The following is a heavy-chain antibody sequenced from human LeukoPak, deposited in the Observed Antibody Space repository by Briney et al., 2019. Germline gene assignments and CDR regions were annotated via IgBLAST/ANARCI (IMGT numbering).Heavy chain of an antibody. D-gene: IGHD3-10*01. J-gene: IGHJ4*02. CDR2: ISSGSSTI. V-gene: IGHV3-48*01. Sequence: GGSLRLSCAASGFTFSSYSMNWVRQAPGKGLEWVSYISSGSSTIYYADSVKGRFTISRDNAKNSLFLQMNGLRAEDTAVYYCARETPINYGSGEPFDYWGQGTLVTVSS. CDR1: GFTFSSYS. CDR3: ARETPINYGSGEPFDY.